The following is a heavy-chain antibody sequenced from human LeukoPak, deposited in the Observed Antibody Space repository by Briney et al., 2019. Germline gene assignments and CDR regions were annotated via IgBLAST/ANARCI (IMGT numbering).Heavy chain of an antibody. D-gene: IGHD6-13*01. CDR3: AMCIAAAVQIIDY. Sequence: GGSLRLSCAGSGFTFSRYWMRWVGQAPGKGVEWVGKKKQEGREKKYVDAVEGRVNISRENAKNSLYLQMNSLRADHTAVYYCAMCIAAAVQIIDYWGQGTLVTVSS. J-gene: IGHJ4*02. CDR2: KKQEGREK. CDR1: GFTFSRYW. V-gene: IGHV3-7*02.